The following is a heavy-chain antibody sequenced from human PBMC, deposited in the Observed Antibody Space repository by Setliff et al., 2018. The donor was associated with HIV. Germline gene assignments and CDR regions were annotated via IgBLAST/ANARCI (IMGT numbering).Heavy chain of an antibody. CDR1: GFTFSTYG. CDR2: IRYDGSNQ. J-gene: IGHJ6*02. V-gene: IGHV3-30*02. D-gene: IGHD2-21*01. CDR3: ATDNGPSYSMDI. Sequence: PGGSLRLSCAASGFTFSTYGMQWVRQAPGKGLEWVAFIRYDGSNQYYADSVKGRFTISRDNSKNTLYLQMNSLKIEDTAVYFCATDNGPSYSMDIWGQGTTVTVS.